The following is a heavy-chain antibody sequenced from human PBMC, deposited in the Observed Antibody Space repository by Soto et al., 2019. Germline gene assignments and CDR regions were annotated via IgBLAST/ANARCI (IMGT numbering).Heavy chain of an antibody. V-gene: IGHV3-48*03. Sequence: SCAASGFIFSNYEMSCVRQAPGKGLEWVSYIDHSGTTIYYADSVKGRFTISRDNAKNSLFLQMNSLRAEDTAVYYCARGHIVATILDYWGQGTLVTVSS. CDR1: GFIFSNYE. D-gene: IGHD5-12*01. CDR3: ARGHIVATILDY. CDR2: IDHSGTTI. J-gene: IGHJ4*02.